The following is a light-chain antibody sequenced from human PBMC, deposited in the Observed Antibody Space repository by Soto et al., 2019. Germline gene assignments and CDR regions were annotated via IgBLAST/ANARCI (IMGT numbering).Light chain of an antibody. CDR1: QIVGTN. CDR2: GAF. J-gene: IGKJ2*01. CDR3: QQYDKWPYT. V-gene: IGKV3-15*01. Sequence: EIVLTQSPVTLCVSPGERATLSCKTSQIVGTNLAWYQQKPGQAPRLLMYGAFIRAPGFPVRFRGTGSGSEFTLTISSLQSEDGALYYCQQYDKWPYTFGQGTKVDIK.